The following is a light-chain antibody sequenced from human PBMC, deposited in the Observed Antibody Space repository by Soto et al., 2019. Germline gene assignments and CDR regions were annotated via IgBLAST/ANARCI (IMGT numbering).Light chain of an antibody. CDR1: QSISTS. Sequence: EIVLTQSPATLALSPGERASLSCRASQSISTSLGWYQHKPGQAPRLLVCDATDRAAGIPARFSGSGSGTNFTLTISSLEPEDSAVYYCQQRSFWPPVTFGQGTRLEIK. CDR2: DAT. J-gene: IGKJ5*01. CDR3: QQRSFWPPVT. V-gene: IGKV3-11*01.